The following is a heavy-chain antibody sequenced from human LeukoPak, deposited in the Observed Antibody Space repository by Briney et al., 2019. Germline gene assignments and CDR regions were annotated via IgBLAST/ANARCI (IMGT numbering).Heavy chain of an antibody. D-gene: IGHD6-13*01. Sequence: PGGSLRLSCAASGFSFSSYSMNWVRQAPGKGLEWVSSITGSGDNTFYADSVKGRFSLSRDNSKNMLYLQMYSLGAEDTAMYYCAKGAATGLVDWFDPWGQGTLVTVSS. CDR3: AKGAATGLVDWFDP. J-gene: IGHJ5*02. V-gene: IGHV3-23*01. CDR1: GFSFSSYS. CDR2: ITGSGDNT.